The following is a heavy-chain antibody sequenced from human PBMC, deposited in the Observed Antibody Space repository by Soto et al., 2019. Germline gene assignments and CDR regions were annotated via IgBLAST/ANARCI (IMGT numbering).Heavy chain of an antibody. CDR1: GYAFTTYG. CDR3: ARGRYGDY. J-gene: IGHJ4*02. Sequence: QVHLVQSGAEVKKPGASVKVSCQGSGYAFTTYGITWVRQAPGEGHEWMGWISAHNGNTNYAQKLQGRVTVTRDTSTSTAYMELRSLRYADTAVYYCARGRYGDYWGQGALVTVSS. V-gene: IGHV1-18*01. CDR2: ISAHNGNT. D-gene: IGHD1-1*01.